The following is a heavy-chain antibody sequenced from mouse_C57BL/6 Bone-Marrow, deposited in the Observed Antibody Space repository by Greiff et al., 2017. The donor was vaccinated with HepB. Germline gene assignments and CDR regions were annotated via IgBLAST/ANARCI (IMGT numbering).Heavy chain of an antibody. Sequence: EVQLQQSGPELVKPGASVKISCKASGYTFTDYYMNWVKQSHGKSLEWIGDINPNNGGTSYNQKFKGKATLTVDKSSSTAYMQLRILTSEDAAVYYGASDYGSSTDLDGWGKGTTLTV. J-gene: IGHJ2*01. CDR1: GYTFTDYY. CDR3: ASDYGSSTDLDG. D-gene: IGHD1-1*01. V-gene: IGHV1-26*01. CDR2: INPNNGGT.